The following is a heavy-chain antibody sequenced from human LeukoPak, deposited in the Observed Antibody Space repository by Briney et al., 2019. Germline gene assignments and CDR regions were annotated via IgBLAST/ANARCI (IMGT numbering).Heavy chain of an antibody. V-gene: IGHV1-2*02. Sequence: RASVKVSCKASGYTFTGYYMHWVRQAPGQGLEWMGWINPNSGGTNYAQKFQGRVTMTRDTSISTAYMELSRLRSDDTAVYYCARDLEMATIKYYFDYWGQGTLVTVSS. CDR1: GYTFTGYY. D-gene: IGHD5-24*01. CDR2: INPNSGGT. CDR3: ARDLEMATIKYYFDY. J-gene: IGHJ4*02.